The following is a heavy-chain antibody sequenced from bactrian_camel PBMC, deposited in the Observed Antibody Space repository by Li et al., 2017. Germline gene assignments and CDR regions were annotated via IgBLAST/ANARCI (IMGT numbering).Heavy chain of an antibody. CDR2: IAMDGCA. CDR1: PYTDNRYC. CDR3: AAAPSCFFMASGGRWGNGY. D-gene: IGHD1*01. Sequence: HVQLVESGGGSVQAGGSLNLSCVGWPYTDNRYCTGWFRQAPGKERERVAHIAMDGCASYTDSVKGRFTISKDYAKSTLYLQMNSLKPEDTAMYFCAAAPSCFFMASGGRWGNGYWGQGTQVTVS. J-gene: IGHJ4*01. V-gene: IGHV3S53*01.